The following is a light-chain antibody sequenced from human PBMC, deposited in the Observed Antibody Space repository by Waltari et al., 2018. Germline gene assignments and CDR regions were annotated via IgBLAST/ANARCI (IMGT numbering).Light chain of an antibody. J-gene: IGLJ1*01. CDR1: SSAVGKFNL. V-gene: IGLV2-23*02. CDR2: EVS. CDR3: CSYAGSRTYV. Sequence: QSALTQPASVSGSPGQSIPLPCTGTSSAVGKFNLVSRYQQHPGKVPKLIIYEVSKRPSGVSNHFSGSKSGNTASLTISGLRAEDEADYYCCSYAGSRTYVFGTGTKVTVL.